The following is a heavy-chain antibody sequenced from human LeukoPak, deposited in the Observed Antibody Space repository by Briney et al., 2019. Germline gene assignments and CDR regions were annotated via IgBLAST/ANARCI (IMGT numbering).Heavy chain of an antibody. CDR1: GFTVSSNY. CDR2: IYETGNT. J-gene: IGHJ3*01. CDR3: ARLASRPF. Sequence: SGGSLRLSCAVSGFTVSSNYMSWVRQPPGMGLEWISIIYETGNTKYADSVKDRFTISRDISKNTVYLQMHSLRAEDTAVYYCARLASRPFWGRGTKVTVSS. V-gene: IGHV3-53*01.